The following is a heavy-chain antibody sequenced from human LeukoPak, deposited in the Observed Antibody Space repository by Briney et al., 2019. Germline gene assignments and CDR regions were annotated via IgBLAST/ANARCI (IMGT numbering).Heavy chain of an antibody. Sequence: GGSLRPSCAASGFTFSSYGMHWVRQAPGKGLEWVAFIRYDGSNKYYADSVKGRFTISRDNSKNTLYLQMNSLRAEDTAVYYCATDSGSYGYYYYYMDVWGKGTTVTVSS. CDR3: ATDSGSYGYYYYYMDV. V-gene: IGHV3-30*02. D-gene: IGHD1-26*01. CDR1: GFTFSSYG. CDR2: IRYDGSNK. J-gene: IGHJ6*03.